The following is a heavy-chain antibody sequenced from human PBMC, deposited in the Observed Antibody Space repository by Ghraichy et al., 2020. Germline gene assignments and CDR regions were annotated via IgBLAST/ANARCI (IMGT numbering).Heavy chain of an antibody. CDR2: ISYDGSNK. Sequence: GGSLRLSCAASGFTFSSYGMHWVRQAPGKGLEWVAVISYDGSNKYYADSVKGRFTISRDNSKNTLYLQMNSLRAEDTAVYYCAKGSGYYPYGMDVWGQGTTVTVS. CDR1: GFTFSSYG. CDR3: AKGSGYYPYGMDV. V-gene: IGHV3-30*18. D-gene: IGHD3-3*01. J-gene: IGHJ6*02.